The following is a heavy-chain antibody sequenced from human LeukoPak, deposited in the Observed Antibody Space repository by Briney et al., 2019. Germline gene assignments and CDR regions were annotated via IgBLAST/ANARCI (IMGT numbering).Heavy chain of an antibody. J-gene: IGHJ4*02. CDR2: TYFRSKWYS. Sequence: SQTLPLTCAISGDSVSSNSATCNWIRQSPSRGLEWLGRTYFRSKWYSDYTVSVRSRITISPDTSKNQFSLQLNSVTPEDTAVYYCARGFYYGSTGYGSSDFWGQGTLVTVSS. CDR1: GDSVSSNSAT. V-gene: IGHV6-1*01. CDR3: ARGFYYGSTGYGSSDF. D-gene: IGHD3-22*01.